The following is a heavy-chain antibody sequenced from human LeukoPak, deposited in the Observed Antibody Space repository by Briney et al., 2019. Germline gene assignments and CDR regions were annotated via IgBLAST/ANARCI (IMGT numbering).Heavy chain of an antibody. CDR1: GFTFSSYE. J-gene: IGHJ4*02. D-gene: IGHD3-22*01. Sequence: GGSLRLSCAASGFTFSSYEMNWVRQAPGKGLEWVSYISSSSSYTNYADSVKGRFTISRDNAKNSLYLQMNSLRAEDTAVYYCTRPYYYDSSGYYYWGQGTLVTVSS. CDR2: ISSSSSYT. CDR3: TRPYYYDSSGYYY. V-gene: IGHV3-21*05.